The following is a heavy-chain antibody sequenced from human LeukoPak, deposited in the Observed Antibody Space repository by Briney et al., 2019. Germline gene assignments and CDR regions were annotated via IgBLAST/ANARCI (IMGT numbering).Heavy chain of an antibody. CDR2: VYYSGST. V-gene: IGHV4-59*01. Sequence: SETLSLTCTVSGGSITSYYWSWIRQPPGKGLEWIGYVYYSGSTNYNPSLNSRVTLSADTSKNQFSLKLNSVTAADTAVYYCAREGVSYYDRSGYHYWGQGTLVTVSS. CDR1: GGSITSYY. J-gene: IGHJ4*02. D-gene: IGHD3-22*01. CDR3: AREGVSYYDRSGYHY.